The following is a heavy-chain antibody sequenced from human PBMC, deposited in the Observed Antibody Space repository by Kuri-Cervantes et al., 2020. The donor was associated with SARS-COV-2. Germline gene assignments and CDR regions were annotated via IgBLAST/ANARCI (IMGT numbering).Heavy chain of an antibody. CDR3: AGDAMIITLFGLENWVDA. V-gene: IGHV1-69*13. J-gene: IGHJ5*02. CDR1: GVNLSSYA. D-gene: IGHD3/OR15-3a*01. CDR2: IIPIYGTT. Sequence: SVKVSCKASGVNLSSYAIAWVRQAPGQGLEWMGRIIPIYGTTNYAQKVQGRVTITADESTNTAYMEMSSLRSEDTAIYYCAGDAMIITLFGLENWVDAWGQGTLVTVSS.